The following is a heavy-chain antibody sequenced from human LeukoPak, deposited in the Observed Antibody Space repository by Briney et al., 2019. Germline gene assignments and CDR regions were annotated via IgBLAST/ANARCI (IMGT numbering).Heavy chain of an antibody. J-gene: IGHJ5*02. CDR2: IWYDGSNK. Sequence: GGPLRLSCAASGFTFSSYGMHWVRQAPGKGLEWVAVIWYDGSNKYYADSVKGRFTISRDNSKNTLYLQMNSLRAEDTAVYYCVRDGDISSSWYPSGNWFDPWGQGTLVTVSS. CDR3: VRDGDISSSWYPSGNWFDP. D-gene: IGHD6-13*01. V-gene: IGHV3-33*01. CDR1: GFTFSSYG.